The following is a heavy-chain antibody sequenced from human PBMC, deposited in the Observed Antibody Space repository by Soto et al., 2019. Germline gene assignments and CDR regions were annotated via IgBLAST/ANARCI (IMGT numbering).Heavy chain of an antibody. CDR3: AKVRFPDTAMDYYYYGMDV. J-gene: IGHJ6*02. CDR2: ISGSGGST. Sequence: PGGSLRLSCAASGFTFSSYAMSWVRQAPGKGLEWVSAISGSGGSTYYADSVKGRFTISRDNSKNTLYLQMNSLRAEDTAVYYCAKVRFPDTAMDYYYYGMDVWGQGTTVTVSS. D-gene: IGHD5-18*01. CDR1: GFTFSSYA. V-gene: IGHV3-23*01.